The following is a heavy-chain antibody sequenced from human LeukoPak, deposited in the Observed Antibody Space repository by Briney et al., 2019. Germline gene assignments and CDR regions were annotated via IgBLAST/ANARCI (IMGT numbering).Heavy chain of an antibody. V-gene: IGHV4-30-2*01. J-gene: IGHJ4*02. D-gene: IGHD3-10*01. CDR2: IYHRGST. CDR1: GGSISSGGYS. Sequence: SETLSLTCAVSGGSISSGGYSWSWIRQPPGKGLEWIGYIYHRGSTYYNPSLKSRVTISVDRSKNQFSLKLSSVTAADTAVYYCARVVGGGFGELFGPHYYFDYWGQGTLVTVSS. CDR3: ARVVGGGFGELFGPHYYFDY.